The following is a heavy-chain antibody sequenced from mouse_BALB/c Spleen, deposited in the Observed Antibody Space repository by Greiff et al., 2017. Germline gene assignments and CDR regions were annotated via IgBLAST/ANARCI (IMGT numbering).Heavy chain of an antibody. CDR3: ARSDYGPFAY. Sequence: VQLVESGAELMKPGASVKISCKASGYAFSSSWMNWVKQRPGQGLEWIGRIYPGDGDTNYNGKFKGKATLTADKSSSTAYMQLSSLTSVDSAVYFCARSDYGPFAYWGQGTLVTVSA. D-gene: IGHD1-1*01. J-gene: IGHJ3*01. V-gene: IGHV1-82*01. CDR1: GYAFSSSW. CDR2: IYPGDGDT.